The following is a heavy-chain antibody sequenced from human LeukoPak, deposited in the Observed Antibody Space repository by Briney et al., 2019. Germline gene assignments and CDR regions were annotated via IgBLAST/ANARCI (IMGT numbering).Heavy chain of an antibody. CDR2: ISGSGGST. J-gene: IGHJ4*02. CDR1: GFTFSNYA. Sequence: GGSLRLSCAASGFTFSNYAMSWVRQAPGKGLELVSVISGSGGSTYPADSVKGRFTISRDNSNNTLYLQMNSLRAEDTAIYYCAKVRSAVVAAATNYWGQGTLVTVSS. D-gene: IGHD2-15*01. V-gene: IGHV3-23*01. CDR3: AKVRSAVVAAATNY.